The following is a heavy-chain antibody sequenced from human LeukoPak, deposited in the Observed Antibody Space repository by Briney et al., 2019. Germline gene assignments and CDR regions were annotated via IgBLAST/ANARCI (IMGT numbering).Heavy chain of an antibody. CDR3: ARGDSSGGDSDYYFDY. CDR1: GGSISSYY. CDR2: IYYSGST. J-gene: IGHJ4*02. D-gene: IGHD6-19*01. V-gene: IGHV4-59*08. Sequence: PSETLSLTCTVSGGSISSYYWSWIRQPPGQGLKWNGYIYYSGSTNYNPSLKSRVTISVDTSKNQFSLKLSSVTAADTAVYYCARGDSSGGDSDYYFDYWGQGTLVTVSS.